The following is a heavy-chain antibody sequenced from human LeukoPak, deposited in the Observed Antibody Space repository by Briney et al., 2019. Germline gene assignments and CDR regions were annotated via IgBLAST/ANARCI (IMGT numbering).Heavy chain of an antibody. CDR1: GFTFRDYW. J-gene: IGHJ4*02. Sequence: GGSLRLSCVASGFTFRDYWMTWVRQAPGKGLEYVANIKYDGSDKYYVDSVKGRFTISRDNAKNSVYLQMNSLRVEDTAVYYRARRNLFDYWGQGTVVTVSS. CDR3: ARRNLFDY. V-gene: IGHV3-7*01. CDR2: IKYDGSDK. D-gene: IGHD1-14*01.